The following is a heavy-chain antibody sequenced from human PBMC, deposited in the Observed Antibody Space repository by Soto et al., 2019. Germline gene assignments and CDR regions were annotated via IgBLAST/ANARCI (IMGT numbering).Heavy chain of an antibody. Sequence: SETLSLTCAVSGGSISSSNWWSWVRQPPGKGLEWIGEIYHSGSTNYNPSLKSRVTISVDKSKNQFSLKLSSVTAADTAVYYCTRRFCSGGSSYRCITRYYYGMDEGGPGTTVTVSS. D-gene: IGHD2-15*01. CDR3: TRRFCSGGSSYRCITRYYYGMDE. CDR2: IYHSGST. J-gene: IGHJ6*02. V-gene: IGHV4-4*02. CDR1: GGSISSSNW.